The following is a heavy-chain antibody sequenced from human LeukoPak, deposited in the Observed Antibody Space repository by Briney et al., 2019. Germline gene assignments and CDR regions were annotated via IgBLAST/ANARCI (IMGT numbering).Heavy chain of an antibody. CDR2: ISYDGGNN. CDR1: GFTFSNYA. Sequence: GGSLRLSCAASGFTFSNYAMRWVRQAPGKGLEWVAIISYDGGNNYYADSVKGRFTISRDNSKNTLFLQMNSLRAEDTAVYYCAKTDYGDRSLDYWGQGTLVTVSS. D-gene: IGHD4-17*01. J-gene: IGHJ4*02. CDR3: AKTDYGDRSLDY. V-gene: IGHV3-30*18.